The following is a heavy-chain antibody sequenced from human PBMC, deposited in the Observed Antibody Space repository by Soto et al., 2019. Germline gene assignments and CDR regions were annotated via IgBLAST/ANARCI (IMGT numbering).Heavy chain of an antibody. CDR1: GFTFGDYA. D-gene: IGHD6-13*01. Sequence: SLRLSCTASGFTFGDYAMSWFRQAPGKGLEWVGFIRSKAYGGTTEYAASVKGRFTISRDDSKSIAYLQMNSLKTEDTAVYYCTRSGPHSSSWYLSVGWFDPWGQGTLVTVSS. CDR2: IRSKAYGGTT. V-gene: IGHV3-49*03. J-gene: IGHJ5*02. CDR3: TRSGPHSSSWYLSVGWFDP.